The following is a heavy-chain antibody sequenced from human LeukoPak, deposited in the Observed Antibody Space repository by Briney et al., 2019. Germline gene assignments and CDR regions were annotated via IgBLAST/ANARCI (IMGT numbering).Heavy chain of an antibody. CDR1: GGSLCNYF. D-gene: IGHD3-10*01. Sequence: SETLSLTCTVYGGSLCNYFWSWIRQPPGKGLEWIGEIKPGGITNHNPSLKSRVTISFDTSKNQLSLKLISATAADTAVYYCVRGFSGVVGDYWGQGTLVTVSS. CDR2: IKPGGIT. J-gene: IGHJ4*02. CDR3: VRGFSGVVGDY. V-gene: IGHV4-34*01.